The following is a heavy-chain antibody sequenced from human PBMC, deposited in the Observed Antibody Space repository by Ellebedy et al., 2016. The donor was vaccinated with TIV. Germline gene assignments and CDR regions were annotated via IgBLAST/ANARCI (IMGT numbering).Heavy chain of an antibody. CDR3: GRVHAAYINDHNNYQYMDV. CDR2: ATGDGSST. Sequence: PGGSLRLSCAASGFSFNTYWMHWVRQAPGKGLVWVSRATGDGSSTTYADSVKGRFTISRDNAKISLSLQMDSLRAEDTAVYYCGRVHAAYINDHNNYQYMDVWGKGITVTVSS. J-gene: IGHJ6*03. CDR1: GFSFNTYW. V-gene: IGHV3-74*01. D-gene: IGHD1-14*01.